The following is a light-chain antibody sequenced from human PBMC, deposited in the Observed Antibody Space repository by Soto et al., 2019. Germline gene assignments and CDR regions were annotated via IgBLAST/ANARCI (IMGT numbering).Light chain of an antibody. CDR1: QSVSSSY. CDR3: QQYGSSPTWT. V-gene: IGKV3-20*01. Sequence: EIVLTQSPGTLSLSPGERATLSCRASQSVSSSYLAWYKQKPGQAPRLLIYGASSRATGIPDRFSGSGSGTEFTLTISRLEPEDFAVYYCQQYGSSPTWTFGQGTKVEIK. CDR2: GAS. J-gene: IGKJ1*01.